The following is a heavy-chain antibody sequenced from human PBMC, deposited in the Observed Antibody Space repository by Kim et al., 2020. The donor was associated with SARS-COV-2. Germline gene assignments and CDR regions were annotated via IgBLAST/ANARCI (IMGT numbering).Heavy chain of an antibody. J-gene: IGHJ6*02. CDR2: ISYDGSKK. Sequence: GGSLRLSCAASGFTFSSYAMHWVRQAPGKGLEWVAVISYDGSKKYYADSVKGRFTISRDNSKNTLYLQMNSLRAEDTAVYYCARDQGTEAGTVFPYYGMDVWGQGTTVTVSS. D-gene: IGHD6-13*01. CDR1: GFTFSSYA. V-gene: IGHV3-30*04. CDR3: ARDQGTEAGTVFPYYGMDV.